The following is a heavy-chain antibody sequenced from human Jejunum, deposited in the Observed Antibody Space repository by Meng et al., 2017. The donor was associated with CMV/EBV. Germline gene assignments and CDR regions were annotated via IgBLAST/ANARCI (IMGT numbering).Heavy chain of an antibody. V-gene: IGHV3-7*01. CDR1: LSNYW. CDR2: INFYGSVE. Sequence: LSNYWRRWGRNFPGKGLEWVANINFYGSVEYYVDSVRGRFTIARDNAKNSLSLQMNSLRAEDTAVYYCARNNPGNCASINCPGAYDIWGQGTVVTVSS. CDR3: ARNNPGNCASINCPGAYDI. J-gene: IGHJ3*02. D-gene: IGHD2-2*01.